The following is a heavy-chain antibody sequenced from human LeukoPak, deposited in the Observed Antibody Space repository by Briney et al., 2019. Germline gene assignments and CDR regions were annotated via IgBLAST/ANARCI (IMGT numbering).Heavy chain of an antibody. D-gene: IGHD2-2*01. Sequence: PSETLSLTCTVSGGSISSGGYYWSWIRQHPGKGLEWIGYIYYSGSTYYNPSLKSRVTISVDTSKNQFSLKLSSVIAADTAVYYCASGYCSSTSCYRGGGYWGQGTLVTVSS. CDR1: GGSISSGGYY. V-gene: IGHV4-31*03. CDR3: ASGYCSSTSCYRGGGY. J-gene: IGHJ4*02. CDR2: IYYSGST.